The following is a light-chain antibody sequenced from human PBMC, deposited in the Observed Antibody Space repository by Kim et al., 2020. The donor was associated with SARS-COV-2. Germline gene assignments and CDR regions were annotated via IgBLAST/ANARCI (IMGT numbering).Light chain of an antibody. J-gene: IGLJ2*01. CDR1: NIGSKS. Sequence: SYELTQPPSVSVAPGKTARITCGGNNIGSKSVHWYQQKTGQAPVLVIYYDSDRPSGIPERFSGSNSGNTATLTISRVEAGDEADYYCQVWDSSSDVVFGGGTQLTVL. CDR3: QVWDSSSDVV. CDR2: YDS. V-gene: IGLV3-21*04.